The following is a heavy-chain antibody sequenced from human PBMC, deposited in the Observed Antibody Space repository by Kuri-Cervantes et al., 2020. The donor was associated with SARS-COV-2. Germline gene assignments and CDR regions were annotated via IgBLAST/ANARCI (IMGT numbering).Heavy chain of an antibody. CDR3: ASHPLSGSSDYYYYHYMDV. CDR2: ISAYNGNT. Sequence: ASVKVSCKASGYTFTSYGISWVRQAPGQGLEWMGWISAYNGNTNYAQKLQGRVTMTTDTSTSTAYMELSSLRSEDTAVYYCASHPLSGSSDYYYYHYMDVWGKGTTVTVSS. D-gene: IGHD1-26*01. V-gene: IGHV1-18*01. J-gene: IGHJ6*03. CDR1: GYTFTSYG.